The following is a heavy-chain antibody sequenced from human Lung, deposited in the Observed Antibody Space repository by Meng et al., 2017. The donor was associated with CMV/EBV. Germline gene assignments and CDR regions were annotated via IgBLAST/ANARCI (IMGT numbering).Heavy chain of an antibody. V-gene: IGHV4-31*03. J-gene: IGHJ4*02. CDR3: ARVEYQFLSVDH. Sequence: SXTLSLTCTVSGGSIRSGGYYWSWIRQHPGKGLEWIGYTYYSGITYDNPSLKSRVNISVDTSKNQFSLKLSSVTAADTAVYYCARVEYQFLSVDHWGQGTVVTVSS. CDR1: GGSIRSGGYY. CDR2: TYYSGIT. D-gene: IGHD3-3*01.